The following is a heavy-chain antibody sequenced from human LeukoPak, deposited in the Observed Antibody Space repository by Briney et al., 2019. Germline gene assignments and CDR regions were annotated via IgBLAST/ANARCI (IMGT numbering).Heavy chain of an antibody. V-gene: IGHV3-7*01. CDR2: IKQDGSEK. D-gene: IGHD4-17*01. Sequence: HPGGSLRLSCAASGFTFSSYWMSWVRQAPGKGLEWVANIKQDGSEKYYVDSVKGRFTISRDNAKNSLYLQMNSLRAEDTAVYYCARSREDYGDYDGWFDPWGQGTLVTVSS. CDR3: ARSREDYGDYDGWFDP. CDR1: GFTFSSYW. J-gene: IGHJ5*02.